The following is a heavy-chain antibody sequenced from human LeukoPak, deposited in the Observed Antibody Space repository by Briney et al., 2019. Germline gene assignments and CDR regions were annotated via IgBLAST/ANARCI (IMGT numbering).Heavy chain of an antibody. J-gene: IGHJ5*02. CDR2: ISSSGFT. Sequence: SETLSHTCTVSGGSISPYHWSWIRQPPGKELEWIGYISSSGFTTYNPSLKSRVTISVDMSKNQFSLRLTSVTAADTALYYCARHYPSSCNDGNCALGLGPWGQGTLVTVSP. CDR3: ARHYPSSCNDGNCALGLGP. CDR1: GGSISPYH. D-gene: IGHD2-15*01. V-gene: IGHV4-59*08.